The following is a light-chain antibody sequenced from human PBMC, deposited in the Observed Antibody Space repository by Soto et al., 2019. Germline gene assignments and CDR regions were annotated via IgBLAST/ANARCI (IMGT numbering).Light chain of an antibody. CDR3: QQTYNSPIT. CDR1: QGITTY. CDR2: VAT. Sequence: EIQLTQSPSSLSASVGDTLTIACRASQGITTYLNWYQQKPGMAPNLLIYVATNVQDVVPSRFSGRGSGTDFTLTISSLQPEDFATYYCQQTYNSPITFGGGTKVEIK. J-gene: IGKJ4*01. V-gene: IGKV1-39*01.